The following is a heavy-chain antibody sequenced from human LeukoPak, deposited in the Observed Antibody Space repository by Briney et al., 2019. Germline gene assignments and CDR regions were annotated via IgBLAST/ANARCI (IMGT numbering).Heavy chain of an antibody. V-gene: IGHV3-7*01. D-gene: IGHD6-13*01. CDR3: AREGPQARYSSSWYRRYYFDY. Sequence: GGSLRLSCAASGFTFSSYWMSGVRQAPGKGLEWVANIKQDGSEKYYVDSVKGRFTISRDNAKNSLYLQMNSLRAEDTAVYYCAREGPQARYSSSWYRRYYFDYWGQGTLVTVSS. CDR2: IKQDGSEK. J-gene: IGHJ4*02. CDR1: GFTFSSYW.